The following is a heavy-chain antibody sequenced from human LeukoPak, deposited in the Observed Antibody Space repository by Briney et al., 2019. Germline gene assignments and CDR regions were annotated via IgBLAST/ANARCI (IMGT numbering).Heavy chain of an antibody. CDR1: GFTFSNYA. CDR3: AKTDTYTSGWYMNS. J-gene: IGHJ4*02. Sequence: GGSLRLSCAASGFTFSNYAMNWVRQAPGKGLEWVSGLSGSGDTAYYTSSVRGRFTISRDNSKDTLYLQMNSLRAEDTAVYYCAKTDTYTSGWYMNSWGQGTLVTVSS. D-gene: IGHD6-19*01. V-gene: IGHV3-23*01. CDR2: LSGSGDTA.